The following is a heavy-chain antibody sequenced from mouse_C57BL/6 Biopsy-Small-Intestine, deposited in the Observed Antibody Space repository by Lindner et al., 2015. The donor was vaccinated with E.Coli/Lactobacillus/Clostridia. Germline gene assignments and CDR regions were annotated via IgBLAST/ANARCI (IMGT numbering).Heavy chain of an antibody. D-gene: IGHD3-2*02. CDR3: ARAQAIDY. V-gene: IGHV1-61*01. J-gene: IGHJ2*01. CDR2: IYPSDSET. CDR1: GYTFTAYW. Sequence: VQLQESGTELVRPGSSVRLSCEASGYTFTAYWIDWVMQRPGQGLEWIGNIYPSDSETHYTQKFKDKATLTVDKSSSTAYMQLSSLTSEDSAVYFCARAQAIDYWGQGTTLTVSS.